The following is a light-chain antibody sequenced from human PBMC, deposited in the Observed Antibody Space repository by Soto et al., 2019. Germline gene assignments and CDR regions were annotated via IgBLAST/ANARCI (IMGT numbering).Light chain of an antibody. Sequence: QSALTQPASVSGSPGHSITISCTGTSNDVGGYDYVSWYQQHPGKAPKLVIYEVSHRPSGIYDRFSGSKSGNTASLTISGLQVEDEADYYCSSYATSSPYVFGPGTKVTV. J-gene: IGLJ1*01. CDR2: EVS. CDR3: SSYATSSPYV. V-gene: IGLV2-14*01. CDR1: SNDVGGYDY.